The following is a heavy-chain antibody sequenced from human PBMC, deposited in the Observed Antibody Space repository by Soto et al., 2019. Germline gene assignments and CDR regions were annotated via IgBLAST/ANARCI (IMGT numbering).Heavy chain of an antibody. CDR3: ARRGSSSWDYYYYYMDV. D-gene: IGHD6-13*01. V-gene: IGHV4-31*03. CDR1: GCSISSGGYY. J-gene: IGHJ6*03. CDR2: IYYSGST. Sequence: SETLSLTCTVSGCSISSGGYYWSWIRQHPGKGLEWIGYIYYSGSTYYNPSLKSRVTISVDTSKNQFSLKLSSVTAADTAVYYCARRGSSSWDYYYYYMDVWGKGTTVTVSS.